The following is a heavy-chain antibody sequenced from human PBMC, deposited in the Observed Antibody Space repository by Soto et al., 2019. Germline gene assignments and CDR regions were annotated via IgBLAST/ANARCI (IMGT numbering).Heavy chain of an antibody. CDR2: IYYDGNT. CDR1: GGSITSSSHY. Sequence: SETLSLTCIVSGGSITSSSHYWGWIRQPPGKGLESIGNIYYDGNTYYNPSLKSRVTISLDTSKNQFSLRLNSVTAADTAVYYCARSSIVPRLLMYPFDPWGQGTLVTVSS. V-gene: IGHV4-39*01. CDR3: ARSSIVPRLLMYPFDP. J-gene: IGHJ5*02. D-gene: IGHD2-8*01.